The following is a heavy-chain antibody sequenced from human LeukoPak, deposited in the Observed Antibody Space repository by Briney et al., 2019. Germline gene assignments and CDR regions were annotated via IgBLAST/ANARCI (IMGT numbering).Heavy chain of an antibody. V-gene: IGHV1-8*01. D-gene: IGHD3-22*01. J-gene: IGHJ4*02. CDR1: GYTFASYD. Sequence: ASVKVSCKASGYTFASYDINWVRQATGQGLEWMGWMNPNSGNTGYAQKFQGRVTMTRNTSISTAYMELSSLRSEDTAVYCCARTDGYYDSSGNWGQGTLVTVSS. CDR2: MNPNSGNT. CDR3: ARTDGYYDSSGN.